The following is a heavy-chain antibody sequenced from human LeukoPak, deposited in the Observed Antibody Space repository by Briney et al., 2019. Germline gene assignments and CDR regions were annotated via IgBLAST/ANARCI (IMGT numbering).Heavy chain of an antibody. CDR2: INPSGGST. D-gene: IGHD2-2*02. J-gene: IGHJ5*02. V-gene: IGHV1-46*01. CDR3: ARDLVPAAIEGNWFDP. Sequence: ASVKVSCKASGGTFSSYAISWVRQAPGQGLEWMGIINPSGGSTSYAQKFQGRVTMTRDTSTSTVYMELSSLRSEDTAVYYCARDLVPAAIEGNWFDPWGQGTLVTVSS. CDR1: GGTFSSYA.